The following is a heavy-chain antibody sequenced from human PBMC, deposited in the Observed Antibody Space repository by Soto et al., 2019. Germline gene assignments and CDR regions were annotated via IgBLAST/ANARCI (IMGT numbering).Heavy chain of an antibody. J-gene: IGHJ6*02. V-gene: IGHV1-2*04. CDR1: GYTFTAYY. Sequence: QVQLVQSGAEVKKPGASVKVSCKTSGYTFTAYYIHWVRQAPGQGLEWMGWINCNTGGTKYAQKFQGWVTMTRDTSINTAYMELSRLRSDDTALYYCARVSSSSLGALFMDVWGQGTTVTVSS. D-gene: IGHD6-13*01. CDR3: ARVSSSSLGALFMDV. CDR2: INCNTGGT.